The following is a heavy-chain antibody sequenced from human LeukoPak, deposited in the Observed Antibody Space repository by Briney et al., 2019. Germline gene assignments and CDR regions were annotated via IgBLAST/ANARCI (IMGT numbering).Heavy chain of an antibody. Sequence: PGGSLRLSCAASGFTFSDYYMSWIRQAPGKGLEWVSYISRGGNTIYYADSVKGRFTISRDNAKNSLYLQMNSLRAEDTAVYHCARAWSPVDYWDQGTLVTVSS. V-gene: IGHV3-11*01. CDR1: GFTFSDYY. D-gene: IGHD2-8*02. CDR3: ARAWSPVDY. CDR2: ISRGGNTI. J-gene: IGHJ4*02.